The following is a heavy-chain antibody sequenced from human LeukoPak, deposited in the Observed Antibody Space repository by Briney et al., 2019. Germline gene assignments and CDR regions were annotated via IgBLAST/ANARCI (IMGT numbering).Heavy chain of an antibody. CDR3: ARSYGDYYFDY. J-gene: IGHJ4*02. CDR2: ISYDGSNK. V-gene: IGHV3-30-3*01. D-gene: IGHD4-17*01. CDR1: GFTFSSYW. Sequence: GGSLRLSCAASGFTFSSYWMSWVSQAPGEGLEWVAVISYDGSNKYYADSVKGRFTISRDNSKNTLYLQMNSLRAEDTAVYYCARSYGDYYFDYWGQGILVTVSS.